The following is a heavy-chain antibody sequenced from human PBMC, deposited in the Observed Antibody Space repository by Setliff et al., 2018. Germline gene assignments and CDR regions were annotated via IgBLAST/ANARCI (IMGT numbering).Heavy chain of an antibody. CDR3: ARGHPPSDSSGYYYAY. D-gene: IGHD3-22*01. V-gene: IGHV4-38-2*02. CDR1: NFSLTSGFF. CDR2: VYHRGST. J-gene: IGHJ4*02. Sequence: PSETLSLTCTVSNFSLTSGFFWAWVRQPPGKGLEWIATVYHRGSTDYKPSLKSRATISVDTSKNQFSLKLTSMTAADTAVYFCARGHPPSDSSGYYYAYWGQGTLVTVSS.